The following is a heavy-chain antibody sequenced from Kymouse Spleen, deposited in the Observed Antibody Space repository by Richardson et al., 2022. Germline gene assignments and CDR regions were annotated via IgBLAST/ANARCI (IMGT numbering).Heavy chain of an antibody. CDR2: ISYDGSNK. J-gene: IGHJ6*02. CDR3: AKLYSSGSYYYGMDV. CDR1: GFTFSSYG. Sequence: QVQLVESGGGVVQPGRSLRLSCAASGFTFSSYGMHWVRQAPGKGLEWVAVISYDGSNKYYADSVKGRFTISRDNSKNTLYLQMNSLRAEDTAVYYCAKLYSSGSYYYGMDVWGQGTTVTVSS. V-gene: IGHV3-30*18. D-gene: IGHD6-19*01.